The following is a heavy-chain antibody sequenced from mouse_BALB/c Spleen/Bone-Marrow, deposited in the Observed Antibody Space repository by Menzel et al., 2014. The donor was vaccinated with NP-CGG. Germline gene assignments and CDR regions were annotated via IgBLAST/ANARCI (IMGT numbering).Heavy chain of an antibody. CDR1: GYAFXISW. Sequence: QVQLQQPGPELVKPGASVKISCKASGYAFXISWMNWVKQRPGQGLEWIGRIYPGDGDTNYNGKFKGKATLTADKSSSTAYMQLSSLTSLDSAVYFCARTGPFGYWGQGTLVTVSA. CDR3: ARTGPFGY. CDR2: IYPGDGDT. J-gene: IGHJ3*01. D-gene: IGHD4-1*01. V-gene: IGHV1-82*01.